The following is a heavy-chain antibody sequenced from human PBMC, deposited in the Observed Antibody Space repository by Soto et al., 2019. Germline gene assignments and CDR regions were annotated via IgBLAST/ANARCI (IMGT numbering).Heavy chain of an antibody. V-gene: IGHV1-3*01. J-gene: IGHJ3*01. D-gene: IGHD3-10*01. CDR3: ARDLGVIGCSGRDDAFEY. CDR2: INAGSGNT. CDR1: GYTFTGYP. Sequence: ASVKVSCKASGYTFTGYPVHWVRQAPGQRLEWMGWINAGSGNTKYSQKFQGRVTITTDTSTSTAYMELRSLRSDDTAVYYCARDLGVIGCSGRDDAFEYWGQGSMVTVS.